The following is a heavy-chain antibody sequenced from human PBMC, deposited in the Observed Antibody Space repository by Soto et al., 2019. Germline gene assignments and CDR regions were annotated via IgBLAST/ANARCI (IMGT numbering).Heavy chain of an antibody. CDR3: ARGGDP. V-gene: IGHV4-34*01. CDR1: GGSFSGYY. CDR2: INHRGST. J-gene: IGHJ5*02. Sequence: KTSETLSLTCAVYGGSFSGYYWTWIRQPPGKGLEWIGEINHRGSTNYNPSLKSRVTISLDTSKNQFSLKLSSVTAADTAVYYCARGGDPWGQGTLVTVS.